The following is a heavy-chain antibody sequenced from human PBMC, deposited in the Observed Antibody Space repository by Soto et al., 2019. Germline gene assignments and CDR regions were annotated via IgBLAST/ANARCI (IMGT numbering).Heavy chain of an antibody. V-gene: IGHV1-18*01. J-gene: IGHJ5*02. CDR2: ISPYNGNT. D-gene: IGHD2-15*01. CDR3: ARVVVGAANNFFDP. Sequence: GLEWMGWISPYNGNTAYAQDLQGRVTMTTDTFTTTAYMELRSLRSDDTAVYYCARVVVGAANNFFDPWGQGTLVSVSS.